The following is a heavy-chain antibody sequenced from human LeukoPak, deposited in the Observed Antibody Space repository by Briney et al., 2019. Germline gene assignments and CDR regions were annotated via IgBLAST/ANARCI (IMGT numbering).Heavy chain of an antibody. V-gene: IGHV1-3*01. J-gene: IGHJ4*02. CDR1: GYTFTSYA. Sequence: EASVKVSCKASGYTFTSYAMHWVRQGPGQRLEWMGWINAGNGNTKYSQKFQGRVTITRDTSASTAYMELSSLRSEDTAVYYCARGTGIAAALQWGQGTLVTVSS. D-gene: IGHD6-13*01. CDR2: INAGNGNT. CDR3: ARGTGIAAALQ.